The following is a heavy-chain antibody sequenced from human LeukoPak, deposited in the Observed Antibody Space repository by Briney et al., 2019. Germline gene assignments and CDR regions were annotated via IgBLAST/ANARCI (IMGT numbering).Heavy chain of an antibody. J-gene: IGHJ4*02. V-gene: IGHV3-23*01. CDR1: GFTFSSYA. D-gene: IGHD3-10*01. Sequence: GSLLLSCAASGFTFSSYAMSWVRQAPGKGLEWVSAISGSGGSTYYADSVKGRFTISRDNSKNTLYLQMNSLRAEDTAVYYCAKSLTMVRALAYYWGQGTLVTVSS. CDR2: ISGSGGST. CDR3: AKSLTMVRALAYY.